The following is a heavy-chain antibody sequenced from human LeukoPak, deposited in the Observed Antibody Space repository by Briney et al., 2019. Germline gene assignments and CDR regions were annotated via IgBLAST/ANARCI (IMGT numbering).Heavy chain of an antibody. J-gene: IGHJ6*02. CDR2: IYSGGST. CDR1: GFTVSNNY. D-gene: IGHD2-15*01. CDR3: TRESRIGGMDV. V-gene: IGHV3-53*01. Sequence: PGGSLRLSCAASGFTVSNNYMSWVRQAPGKGLEWVSVIYSGGSTYYADSVKGRFTISRDNSKNTLYLQMNSLRAEDTAVYYCTRESRIGGMDVWGQGTTVTVSS.